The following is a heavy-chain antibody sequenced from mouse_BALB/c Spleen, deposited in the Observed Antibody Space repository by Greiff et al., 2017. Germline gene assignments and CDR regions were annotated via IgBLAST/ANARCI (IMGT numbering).Heavy chain of an antibody. CDR2: INPSTGYT. CDR3: ARGPCTTVGGAMDY. Sequence: VQLQQSGAELAKPGASVKMSCKASGYTFTSYWMHWVKQRPGQGLEWIGYINPSTGYTEYNQKFKDKATLTADKSSSTAYMQLSSLTSEDSAVYYCARGPCTTVGGAMDYWGQGTSVTVSS. V-gene: IGHV1-7*01. J-gene: IGHJ4*01. CDR1: GYTFTSYW. D-gene: IGHD1-1*01.